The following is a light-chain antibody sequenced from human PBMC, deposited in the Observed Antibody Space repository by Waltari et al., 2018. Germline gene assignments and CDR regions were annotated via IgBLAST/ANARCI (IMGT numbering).Light chain of an antibody. V-gene: IGKV4-1*01. CDR1: QSVLYSSNNKNY. CDR3: QQYYSTPPHT. Sequence: DIVMTQSPDSLAVSLGERATINCKSSQSVLYSSNNKNYLAWYHQKPGQPPKLLIYWASTRGSGVPDRFSGSGSGTDFTLTISSLQAEDVAVYYCQQYYSTPPHTFGQGTKLEIK. CDR2: WAS. J-gene: IGKJ2*01.